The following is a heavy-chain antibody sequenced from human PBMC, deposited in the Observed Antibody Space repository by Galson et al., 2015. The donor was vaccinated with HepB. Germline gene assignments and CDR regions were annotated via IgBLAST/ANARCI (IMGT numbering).Heavy chain of an antibody. J-gene: IGHJ4*02. V-gene: IGHV3-30-3*01. Sequence: SLRLSCAASGFTFSSYAMHWVRQAPGKGLEWVAVISYDGSNKYYADSVKGRFTISRDNSKNTLYLQMNSLRAEDTAVYYCARQTRYDFWSGYYYYFDYWGQGTLVTVSS. CDR3: ARQTRYDFWSGYYYYFDY. D-gene: IGHD3-3*01. CDR1: GFTFSSYA. CDR2: ISYDGSNK.